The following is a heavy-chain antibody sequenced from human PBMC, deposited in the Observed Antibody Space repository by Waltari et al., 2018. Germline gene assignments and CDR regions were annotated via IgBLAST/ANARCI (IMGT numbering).Heavy chain of an antibody. V-gene: IGHV3-23*01. CDR2: ISGPGGST. CDR3: ARDGRFRTDGFDV. Sequence: EVKLLESGGGLVQRGGSLRLSWDASGFTFSAPPMYWVRQFPGKGLEWVSSISGPGGSTYYPDSVKGRFTISRDNSRNTLYLQMDSLRAKDTAVYYCARDGRFRTDGFDVWGQGTMVTVSS. J-gene: IGHJ3*01. CDR1: GFTFSAPP. D-gene: IGHD3-10*01.